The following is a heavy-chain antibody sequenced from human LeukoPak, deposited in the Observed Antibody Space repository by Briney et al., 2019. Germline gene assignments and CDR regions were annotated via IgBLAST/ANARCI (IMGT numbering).Heavy chain of an antibody. J-gene: IGHJ4*02. CDR2: IYYSGST. D-gene: IGHD3-22*01. V-gene: IGHV4-30-4*01. CDR1: GGSISSGDYY. CDR3: ARVGYDSSGYSYYFGY. Sequence: SETLSLTCTVSGGSISSGDYYWSWIRQPPGKGLEWIGYIYYSGSTYYNPSLKSRVTISVDTSKNQFSLKLSSVTAADTAVYYCARVGYDSSGYSYYFGYWGQGTLVTVSS.